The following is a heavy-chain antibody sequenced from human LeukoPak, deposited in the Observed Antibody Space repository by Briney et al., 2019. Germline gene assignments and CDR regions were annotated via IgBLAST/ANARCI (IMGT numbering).Heavy chain of an antibody. CDR1: VSTVSSYG. D-gene: IGHD1-26*01. CDR2: IRAYNGNT. Sequence: ASVKVSSTSAVSTVSSYGISLGRRSPGQGLEWMGWIRAYNGNTNYAQKFQGRVTMTTDTSTSTAYMELRSLRSDDTAVYYCARGGTYSRGLLVYWGQGTLVTVSS. J-gene: IGHJ4*02. CDR3: ARGGTYSRGLLVY. V-gene: IGHV1-18*01.